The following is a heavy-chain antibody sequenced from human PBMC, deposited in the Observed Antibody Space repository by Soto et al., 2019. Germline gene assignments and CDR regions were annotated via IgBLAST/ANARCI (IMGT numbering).Heavy chain of an antibody. CDR1: GYSFTSYW. D-gene: IGHD3-22*01. V-gene: IGHV5-51*01. J-gene: IGHJ4*02. CDR2: IYPGDSDT. Sequence: PGESLKISCKGSGYSFTSYWIGWVRQMPGKGLEWMGIIYPGDSDTRYSPSFRGQVTISADKSISTAYLQWSSLKASDTAMYYCARTLTYYYDSSGSDYWGQGTLVTVSS. CDR3: ARTLTYYYDSSGSDY.